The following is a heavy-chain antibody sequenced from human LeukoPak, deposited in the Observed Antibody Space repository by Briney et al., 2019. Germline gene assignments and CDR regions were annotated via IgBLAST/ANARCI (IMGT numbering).Heavy chain of an antibody. Sequence: GGSLRLSCAASGFTFSSYGTHWVRQAPGKGLEWVAVIWYDGSNKYYADSVKGRFTISRDNSKNTLYLQMNSLRAEDTAVYYCARERWIPVAYYYYGMDVWGQGTTVTVSS. V-gene: IGHV3-33*01. CDR1: GFTFSSYG. CDR2: IWYDGSNK. J-gene: IGHJ6*02. D-gene: IGHD5-18*01. CDR3: ARERWIPVAYYYYGMDV.